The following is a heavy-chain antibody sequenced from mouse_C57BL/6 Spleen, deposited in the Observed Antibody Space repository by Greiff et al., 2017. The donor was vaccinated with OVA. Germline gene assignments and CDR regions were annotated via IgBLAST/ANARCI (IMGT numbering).Heavy chain of an antibody. D-gene: IGHD2-3*01. Sequence: EVKLMESGEGLVKPGGSLKLSCAASGFTFSSYAMSWVRQTPEQSLEWVGYISRGGDYIYYAATVKGRFTISRDNARNTLYLQMSSLKSEDTAMYYCTRDGYPYAMDYWGQGTSVTVSS. CDR3: TRDGYPYAMDY. J-gene: IGHJ4*01. CDR1: GFTFSSYA. CDR2: ISRGGDYI. V-gene: IGHV5-9-1*02.